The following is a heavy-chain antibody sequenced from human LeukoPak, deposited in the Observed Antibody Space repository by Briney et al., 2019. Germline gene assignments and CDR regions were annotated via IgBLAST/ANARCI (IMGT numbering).Heavy chain of an antibody. V-gene: IGHV3-23*01. CDR2: LSGSGSSA. Sequence: GGSLRLSCAASGFTFSTYAMSWVRQAPGKGLEWVSGLSGSGSSAYYADSVKGRFTISRDNSKNILYLQMNSLRPEDTAVYYCAKGLTNLGDDWGQGTLVTVSS. CDR3: AKGLTNLGDD. CDR1: GFTFSTYA. D-gene: IGHD3-9*01. J-gene: IGHJ4*02.